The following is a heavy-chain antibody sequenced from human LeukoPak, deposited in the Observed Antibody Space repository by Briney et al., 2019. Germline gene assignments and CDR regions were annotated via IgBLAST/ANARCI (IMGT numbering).Heavy chain of an antibody. J-gene: IGHJ5*02. D-gene: IGHD4-17*01. Sequence: PGGSLRLSCAATGFTFSSYPMSWVRQAPGKGLERVSAISASGCSTYYADSVKGRFTISRDNSKNTLYLQMNSLRAEDTAVYYCAKDLDYGDYVWDYWFDPWGQGTLVTVSS. CDR1: GFTFSSYP. CDR2: ISASGCST. CDR3: AKDLDYGDYVWDYWFDP. V-gene: IGHV3-23*01.